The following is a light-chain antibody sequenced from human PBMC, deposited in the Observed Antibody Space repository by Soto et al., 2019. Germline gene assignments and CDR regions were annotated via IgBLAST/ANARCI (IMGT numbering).Light chain of an antibody. CDR1: QNINRY. J-gene: IGKJ4*01. Sequence: QSPSTLSEFVGDTVTITCRASQNINRYLAWYQQKPGKAPKLLIYDSSTLERGVPSRFNGSGSATAFTLTISSLQPEDFATYYCQQYYTSSPLTFGGGTKVDIK. CDR3: QQYYTSSPLT. CDR2: DSS. V-gene: IGKV1-5*01.